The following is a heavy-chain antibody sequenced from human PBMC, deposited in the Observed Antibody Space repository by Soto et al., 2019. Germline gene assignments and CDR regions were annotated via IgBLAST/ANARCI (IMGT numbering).Heavy chain of an antibody. J-gene: IGHJ5*02. CDR2: VAAKNENYVT. Sequence: EVQLVESGGGLVQPGGSLKLSCAASGYTFSATALHWVRQASGKGLEWVARVAAKNENYVTTYAESVQGRFSLSRDDSKNSANLLMNSLKTDDTAIYYCRKYSGSSTIPAALGQGTLVTVSS. CDR3: RKYSGSSTIPAA. CDR1: GYTFSATA. D-gene: IGHD1-26*01. V-gene: IGHV3-73*02.